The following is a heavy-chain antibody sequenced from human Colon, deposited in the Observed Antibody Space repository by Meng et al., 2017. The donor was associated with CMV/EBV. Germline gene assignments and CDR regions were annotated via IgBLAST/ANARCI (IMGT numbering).Heavy chain of an antibody. D-gene: IGHD1-1*01. V-gene: IGHV3-21*01. CDR3: ARALKPLGTRSGLDV. Sequence: SCAASGFKSSGYVFHWVRQAPGKGLEWVASINYRGSDLYYADSVKGRFTISRDNAKNSLYLQMNSLRAEDTAVYYCARALKPLGTRSGLDVWGQGTTVTVSS. CDR1: GFKSSGYV. CDR2: INYRGSDL. J-gene: IGHJ6*02.